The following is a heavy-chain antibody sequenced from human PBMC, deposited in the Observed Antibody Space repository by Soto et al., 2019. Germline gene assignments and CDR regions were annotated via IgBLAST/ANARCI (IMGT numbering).Heavy chain of an antibody. CDR3: ARGGYCSGGSCSTTDAFDI. Sequence: QVQLVQSGAEVKKPGSSVKVSCKASGGTFSSYAISWVRQAPGQGLEWMGGIIPIFGTANYAQKFQGRVTITADESTSTAYMELSSLRSEDTAVYYCARGGYCSGGSCSTTDAFDIWGQGTMVTVSS. D-gene: IGHD2-15*01. V-gene: IGHV1-69*01. J-gene: IGHJ3*02. CDR2: IIPIFGTA. CDR1: GGTFSSYA.